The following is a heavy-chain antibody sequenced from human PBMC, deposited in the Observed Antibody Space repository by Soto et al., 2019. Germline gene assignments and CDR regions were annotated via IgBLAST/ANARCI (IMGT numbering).Heavy chain of an antibody. J-gene: IGHJ4*02. V-gene: IGHV3-30*04. CDR1: RFSVTSHA. D-gene: IGHD3-9*01. CDR2: ISHDGRQN. CDR3: AKDVYFDSYYFDQ. Sequence: VQLVESGGGVVQPGRSLRLSCAASRFSVTSHAMHWVRQAPGKGLEWVAVISHDGRQNHYIDSVRGRFTLSRDESDNTVYLQMNSLRREDTAMYYCAKDVYFDSYYFDQWGQGTLVTVSS.